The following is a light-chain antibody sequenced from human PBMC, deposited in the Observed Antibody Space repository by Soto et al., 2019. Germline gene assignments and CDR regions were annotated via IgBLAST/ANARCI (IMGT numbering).Light chain of an antibody. CDR2: DAS. CDR3: QQRSNWPPGGT. J-gene: IGKJ2*01. V-gene: IGKV3-11*01. CDR1: QRVSSY. Sequence: EIVLTQSPATLSLSPGERATLSCRASQRVSSYLAWYQQKPGPAPRLLIYDASNRATGIPARFSGSGSGTDFTLTSSSLEPEDFAVYYCQQRSNWPPGGTFGQGTKLEIK.